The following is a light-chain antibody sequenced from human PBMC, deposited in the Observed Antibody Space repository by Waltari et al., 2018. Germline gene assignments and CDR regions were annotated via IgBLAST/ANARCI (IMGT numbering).Light chain of an antibody. Sequence: QSALTQPASVSGSPGQSITISCTGTSSDVGSYNLVSWYQQHPGKAPKLMIFVGSKRPSGVSKRFSGSKSGNTASLTISGLQAEDEADYYCCSYAGSSTWGVFGGGTKLTVL. CDR3: CSYAGSSTWGV. J-gene: IGLJ2*01. CDR1: SSDVGSYNL. CDR2: VGS. V-gene: IGLV2-23*01.